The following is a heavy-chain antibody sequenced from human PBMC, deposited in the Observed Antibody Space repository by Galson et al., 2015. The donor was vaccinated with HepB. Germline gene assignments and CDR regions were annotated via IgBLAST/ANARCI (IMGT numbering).Heavy chain of an antibody. CDR3: ARGQQQLVRGWFDP. CDR1: GFTFSSYS. J-gene: IGHJ5*02. CDR2: ISSSSSYI. Sequence: SLRLSCAASGFTFSSYSMNWVRQAPGKGLEWVSSISSSSSYIYYADSVKGRFTISRDNAKNSLYLQMNSLRAEDTAVYYCARGQQQLVRGWFDPWGQGTLVTVSS. V-gene: IGHV3-21*01. D-gene: IGHD6-13*01.